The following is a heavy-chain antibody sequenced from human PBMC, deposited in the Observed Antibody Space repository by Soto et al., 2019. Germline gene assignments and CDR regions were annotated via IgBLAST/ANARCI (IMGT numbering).Heavy chain of an antibody. CDR1: GFTFSSYS. Sequence: EVQLVESGGGLVKPGGSLRLSCAASGFTFSSYSMNWVRQAPGKGLEWVSSISSSSSYIYYAESVKGRFTISRDNAKNSLYLQMNSLRAEDTAVYYCARDEWELPTDYWGQGTLVTVSS. V-gene: IGHV3-21*01. D-gene: IGHD1-26*01. CDR2: ISSSSSYI. CDR3: ARDEWELPTDY. J-gene: IGHJ4*02.